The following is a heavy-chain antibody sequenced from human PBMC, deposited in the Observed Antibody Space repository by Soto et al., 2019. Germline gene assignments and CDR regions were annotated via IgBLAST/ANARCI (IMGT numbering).Heavy chain of an antibody. CDR2: ISAYNGNT. V-gene: IGHV1-18*01. J-gene: IGHJ3*02. Sequence: ASVKVSCKASGYTFTIYGISWVRQAPGQGLEWMGWISAYNGNTNYAQNLQGRVTMTTDTSTSTAYMELRSLRSDDTAVYYCVRDRERYYILTGYLAFDIWGQGTLVTVSS. D-gene: IGHD3-9*01. CDR1: GYTFTIYG. CDR3: VRDRERYYILTGYLAFDI.